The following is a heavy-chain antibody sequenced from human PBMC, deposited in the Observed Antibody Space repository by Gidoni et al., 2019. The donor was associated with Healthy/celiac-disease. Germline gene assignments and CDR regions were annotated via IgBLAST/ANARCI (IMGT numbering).Heavy chain of an antibody. Sequence: EVQLVESGGGLVQPGRSLRLSCTASGFTFGDYAMSWVRQAPGKGLEWVGFIRSKAYGGTTEYAASVKGRFTISRDDSKSIAYLQMNSLKTEDTAVYYCTRDMARVVPAAMPSYYFDYWGQGTLVTVSS. CDR2: IRSKAYGGTT. CDR1: GFTFGDYA. CDR3: TRDMARVVPAAMPSYYFDY. V-gene: IGHV3-49*04. D-gene: IGHD2-2*01. J-gene: IGHJ4*02.